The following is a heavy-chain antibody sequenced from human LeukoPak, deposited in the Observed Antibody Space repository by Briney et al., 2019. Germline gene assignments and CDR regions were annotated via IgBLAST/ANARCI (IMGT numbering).Heavy chain of an antibody. CDR1: GFTFSSYA. D-gene: IGHD3-10*01. V-gene: IGHV3-23*01. Sequence: GGSLRLSCAASGFTFSSYAMSWVRQAPGKGLEWVSAISGSGGSTYYADSVKGRFTISRDNSKNTLYLQMNSLRAEDTAVYYCAKDLPSFITMVRGNDYWGQGTLVTVSS. CDR3: AKDLPSFITMVRGNDY. J-gene: IGHJ4*02. CDR2: ISGSGGST.